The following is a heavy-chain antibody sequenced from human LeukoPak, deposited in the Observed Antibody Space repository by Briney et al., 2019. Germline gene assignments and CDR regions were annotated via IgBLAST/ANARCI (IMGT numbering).Heavy chain of an antibody. Sequence: PGGSLRLSCAASGFTFSDAWMSWVRQPPGKRLEWVGRIKSQTHGGTTDYAAPVKGRFTISRDDSENTLYLQMNSLKTGDTAVYFCATEFFESGYNYWGLGTLVTVSS. CDR1: GFTFSDAW. CDR3: ATEFFESGYNY. CDR2: IKSQTHGGTT. V-gene: IGHV3-15*01. D-gene: IGHD3-22*01. J-gene: IGHJ4*02.